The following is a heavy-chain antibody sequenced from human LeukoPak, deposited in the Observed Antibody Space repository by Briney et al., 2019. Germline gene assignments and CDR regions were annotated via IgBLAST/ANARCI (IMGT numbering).Heavy chain of an antibody. D-gene: IGHD3-10*01. CDR3: AREGYYGSGSYYPYLY. V-gene: IGHV3-30-3*01. J-gene: IGHJ4*02. CDR2: ISYDGSNK. CDR1: GFTFSSYA. Sequence: PGGSLRLSCAASGFTFSSYAIHWVRQAPGKGLEWVAVISYDGSNKYYADSVKGRFTISRDNSKNTLYLQMNSLRAEDAAVYYCAREGYYGSGSYYPYLYWGQGTLVTVSS.